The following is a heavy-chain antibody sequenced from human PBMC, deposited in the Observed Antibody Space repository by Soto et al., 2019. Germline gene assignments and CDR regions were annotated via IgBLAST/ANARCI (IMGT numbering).Heavy chain of an antibody. Sequence: EVQLVETGGGLIQPGGSLRLSCAASGFTVSSNYMSWVRQAPGKGLEWVSVIYSGGSTYYADSVKGRFTISRDNSKNTLYLQMNSLRAEDTAVYYCARARIVARPSGDYYYYGMDVWGQGTTVTVSS. CDR2: IYSGGST. J-gene: IGHJ6*02. CDR3: ARARIVARPSGDYYYYGMDV. D-gene: IGHD6-6*01. V-gene: IGHV3-53*02. CDR1: GFTVSSNY.